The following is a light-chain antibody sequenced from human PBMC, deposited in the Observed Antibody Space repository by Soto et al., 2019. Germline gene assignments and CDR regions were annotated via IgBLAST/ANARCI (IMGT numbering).Light chain of an antibody. CDR1: QSVSNR. CDR3: QQCNSWPPVT. Sequence: EIVMTQSPATLSVSPGERATLSCSASQSVSNRIAWYQQKPGQAPRLLIYSASTRATGIPARFSGSGSGTEFTLTIDSLQSEDFAVYYCQQCNSWPPVTFGGGTKVDIK. CDR2: SAS. J-gene: IGKJ4*01. V-gene: IGKV3-15*01.